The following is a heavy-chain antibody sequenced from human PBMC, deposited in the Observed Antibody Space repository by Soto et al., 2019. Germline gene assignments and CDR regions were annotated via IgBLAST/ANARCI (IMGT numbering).Heavy chain of an antibody. Sequence: PSETLSLTCTVSGGSISSGGYYWSWIRQHPGKGLEWIGYIYYSGSTYYNPSLKSRVTISVDTSKNQFSLKPSSVTAADTAVYYCVRLRYCSRTSCHRFDPWGQGTLVTVSS. CDR1: GGSISSGGYY. CDR2: IYYSGST. D-gene: IGHD2-2*02. V-gene: IGHV4-31*03. J-gene: IGHJ5*02. CDR3: VRLRYCSRTSCHRFDP.